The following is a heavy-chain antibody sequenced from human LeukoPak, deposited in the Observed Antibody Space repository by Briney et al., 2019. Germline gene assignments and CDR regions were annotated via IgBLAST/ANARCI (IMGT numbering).Heavy chain of an antibody. CDR2: ISGSGHDI. D-gene: IGHD6-13*01. Sequence: GGSLRLSCAASGFTFSDSYMTWVRQAPGKGVEWVAYISGSGHDINYSESAKGRFTISRDNAKNSLYLQMSSLRAEDTAVYYCAKDGVAAGSFDPWGQGTLVTVSS. V-gene: IGHV3-11*01. J-gene: IGHJ5*02. CDR3: AKDGVAAGSFDP. CDR1: GFTFSDSY.